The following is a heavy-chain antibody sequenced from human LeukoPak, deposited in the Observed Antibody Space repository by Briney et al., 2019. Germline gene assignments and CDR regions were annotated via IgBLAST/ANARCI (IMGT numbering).Heavy chain of an antibody. CDR1: GGSFSGYY. CDR3: ALEGGVRGVIIDY. V-gene: IGHV4-34*01. CDR2: INHSGST. Sequence: PSETLSLTCAVYGGSFSGYYWSWIRQPPGKGLEWIGEINHSGSTNYNPSLKSRVTISVDTFKNQFSLKLSSVTAADTAVYYCALEGGVRGVIIDYWGQGTLVTVSS. D-gene: IGHD3-10*01. J-gene: IGHJ4*02.